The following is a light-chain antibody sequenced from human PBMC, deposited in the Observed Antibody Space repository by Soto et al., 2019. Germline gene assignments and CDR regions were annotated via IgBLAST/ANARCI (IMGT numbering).Light chain of an antibody. J-gene: IGKJ4*01. CDR3: QQHGCPSRS. CDR1: QSFNNNY. CDR2: GSS. Sequence: EVVLTQSPGTLSLSPGERATLSCRASQSFNNNYLAWYQQKPGKAPRLLIYGSSSRATGIPDRFSGSGSGKDFTLTISSLQAVDFPVYYRQQHGCPSRSVVGGTKVESK. V-gene: IGKV3-20*01.